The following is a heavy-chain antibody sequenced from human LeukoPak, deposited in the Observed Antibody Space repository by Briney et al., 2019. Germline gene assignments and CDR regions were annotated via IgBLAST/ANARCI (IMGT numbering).Heavy chain of an antibody. CDR3: AKRPPAGGPDAFDI. CDR2: ISSSSSTI. V-gene: IGHV3-48*01. Sequence: HSGGSLRLSCAASGFTVSSNYMNWVRQAPGKGLEWVSYISSSSSTIYYADSVKGRFTISRDNAKNSLYLQMNSLRAEDTAVYYCAKRPPAGGPDAFDIWGQGTMVTVSS. J-gene: IGHJ3*02. CDR1: GFTVSSNY. D-gene: IGHD2-15*01.